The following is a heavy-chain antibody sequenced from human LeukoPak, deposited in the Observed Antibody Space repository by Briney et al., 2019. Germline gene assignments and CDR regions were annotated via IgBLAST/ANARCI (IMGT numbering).Heavy chain of an antibody. CDR2: ITGTISGGVT. D-gene: IGHD4-17*01. J-gene: IGHJ3*02. CDR3: AKDDVTGFGDYDAFDI. V-gene: IGHV3-23*01. Sequence: GGSLRLSCAASGFTFGDYAMSWVRQAPGKGLEWISAITGTISGGVTYYIDSAKGRFTISRDNSKNTMYLQMNSLRVEDTAVYYCAKDDVTGFGDYDAFDIWGQGTMVTVSS. CDR1: GFTFGDYA.